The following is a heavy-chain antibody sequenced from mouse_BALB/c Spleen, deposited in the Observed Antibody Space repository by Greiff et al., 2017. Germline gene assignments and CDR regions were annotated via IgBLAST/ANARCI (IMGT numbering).Heavy chain of an antibody. CDR1: GYTFTSYT. CDR2: INPSSGYT. CDR3: ARGGNYLYYFDY. V-gene: IGHV1-4*02. Sequence: VMLVESAAELARPGASVKMSCKASGYTFTSYTMHWVKQRPGQGLEWIGYINPSSGYTEYNQKFKDKTTLTADKSSSTAYMQLSSLTSEDSAVYYCARGGNYLYYFDYWGQGTTLTVSS. J-gene: IGHJ2*01. D-gene: IGHD2-1*01.